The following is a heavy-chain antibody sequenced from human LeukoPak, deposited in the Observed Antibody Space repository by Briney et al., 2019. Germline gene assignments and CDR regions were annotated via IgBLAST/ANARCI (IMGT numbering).Heavy chain of an antibody. D-gene: IGHD6-13*01. J-gene: IGHJ5*02. CDR2: MNPNSGNT. Sequence: AASVKVSCKASGYTFTSYDINWVRQATGQGLEWMGWMNPNSGNTGYAQKFQGRVTMTRNTSISTAYMELSSLRSEDTAVYHCAREPYSSSWYAPKREFDPWGQGTLVTVSS. V-gene: IGHV1-8*01. CDR3: AREPYSSSWYAPKREFDP. CDR1: GYTFTSYD.